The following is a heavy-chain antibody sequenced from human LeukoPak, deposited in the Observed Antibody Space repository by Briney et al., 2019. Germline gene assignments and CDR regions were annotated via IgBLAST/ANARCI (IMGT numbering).Heavy chain of an antibody. CDR3: ARGSLGYSSGHIDY. J-gene: IGHJ4*02. V-gene: IGHV3-66*01. CDR1: GFTVSSNY. D-gene: IGHD6-19*01. Sequence: GGSLRLSCAASGFTVSSNYMSWVRQAPGKGLEWVSIFYAGGTTYYADSVEGRFTISRDNSKNTLYLQMNSLRAEDTAVYYCARGSLGYSSGHIDYWGQGTQVTVSS. CDR2: FYAGGTT.